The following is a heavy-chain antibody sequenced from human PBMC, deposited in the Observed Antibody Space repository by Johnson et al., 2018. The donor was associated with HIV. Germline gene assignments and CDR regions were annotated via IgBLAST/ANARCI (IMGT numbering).Heavy chain of an antibody. CDR2: ISSSGSTI. V-gene: IGHV3-11*04. Sequence: HVQLVESGGGLVKPGGSLRLSCAASGFTYSNAWMSWVRQAPGKGLEWVSYISSSGSTIYYADSVKGRFTISRDNAKNSLYLQMNSLRAEDTAVYYCARDITPHKEGDAFDIWGQGTMVTVSS. J-gene: IGHJ3*02. CDR1: GFTYSNAW. CDR3: ARDITPHKEGDAFDI. D-gene: IGHD1-14*01.